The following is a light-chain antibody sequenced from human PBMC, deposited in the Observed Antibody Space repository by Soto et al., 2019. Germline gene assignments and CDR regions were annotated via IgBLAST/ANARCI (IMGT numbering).Light chain of an antibody. CDR2: GNS. Sequence: QAVVTQPPSVSGAPGQRVTISCTGSSSNIGAGYDVHWYQQLPGTAPKLLIYGNSNRPSGVPDRFSGSKSGTSASLAITGLRAEDEADYYCQSYDSSLSGSYVVFGGGTKLTVL. CDR3: QSYDSSLSGSYVV. J-gene: IGLJ2*01. V-gene: IGLV1-40*01. CDR1: SSNIGAGYD.